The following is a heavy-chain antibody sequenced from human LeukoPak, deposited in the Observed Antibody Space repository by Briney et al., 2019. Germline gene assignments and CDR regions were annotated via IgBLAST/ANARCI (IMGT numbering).Heavy chain of an antibody. CDR3: AKWGDYDILTGYYVPDY. D-gene: IGHD3-9*01. V-gene: IGHV3-23*01. Sequence: GGSLRLSCVASGFTFTNYAISWVRQAPGKGLEWVSAITGRDGSSYSEDSVKGRFTISRDNSKKTPYLQVNSLRAEDTAVYYWAKWGDYDILTGYYVPDYWGQGTLVTVPS. J-gene: IGHJ4*02. CDR1: GFTFTNYA. CDR2: ITGRDGSS.